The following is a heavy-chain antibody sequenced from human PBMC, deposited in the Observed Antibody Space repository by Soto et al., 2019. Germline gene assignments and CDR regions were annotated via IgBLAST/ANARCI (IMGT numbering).Heavy chain of an antibody. CDR1: GGSISSGYYY. J-gene: IGHJ4*02. CDR3: ARQDMTTVIDY. D-gene: IGHD4-17*01. V-gene: IGHV4-30-4*01. CDR2: IYYSGNT. Sequence: PSETLSLTCSVSGGSISSGYYYWSWIRQPPGKGLEWIGNIYYSGNTYYTPSLKSRVTISVDRSKNQFSLKLSSVTAADTAVYYCARQDMTTVIDYWGQGTLVTVS.